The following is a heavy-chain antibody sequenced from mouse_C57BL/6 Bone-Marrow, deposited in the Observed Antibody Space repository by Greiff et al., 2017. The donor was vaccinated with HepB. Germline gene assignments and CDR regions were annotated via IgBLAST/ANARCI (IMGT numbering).Heavy chain of an antibody. V-gene: IGHV5-4*01. D-gene: IGHD2-4*01. Sequence: EVQRVESGGGLVKPGGSLKLSCAASGFTFSSYAMSWVRQTPEKRLEWVATISDGGSYTYYPDNVKGRFTISRDNAKNNLYLQMSHLKSEDTAMYYCARGPPDYDFDYWGQGTTLTVSS. CDR1: GFTFSSYA. CDR2: ISDGGSYT. J-gene: IGHJ2*01. CDR3: ARGPPDYDFDY.